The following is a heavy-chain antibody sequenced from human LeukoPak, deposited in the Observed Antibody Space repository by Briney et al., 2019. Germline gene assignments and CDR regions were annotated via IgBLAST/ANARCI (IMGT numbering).Heavy chain of an antibody. D-gene: IGHD3-16*01. Sequence: PGGSLRLSCAASGFTFRSYGMQWVRQAPGKGLEWVAIISSDGSVKYYGDSVRGRFTISRDNSKNSLYLQMDSLRAEDTAVYYCARVLGAYSNVYGPDFDYWGQGTLVTVSS. CDR1: GFTFRSYG. V-gene: IGHV3-30*03. J-gene: IGHJ4*02. CDR3: ARVLGAYSNVYGPDFDY. CDR2: ISSDGSVK.